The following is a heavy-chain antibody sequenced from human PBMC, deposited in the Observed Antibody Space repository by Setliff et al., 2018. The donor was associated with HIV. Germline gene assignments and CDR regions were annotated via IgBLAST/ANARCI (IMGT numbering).Heavy chain of an antibody. CDR3: ARDGGYSYGRFDY. CDR1: GYTFTSYK. V-gene: IGHV1-46*01. CDR2: INPTGLTPT. D-gene: IGHD5-18*01. Sequence: ASVKVSCKASGYTFTSYKLHWVRQAPGQGLEWMGVINPTGLTPTIYAQKFQDRLTLTSDMSATTVSMDLSSLRSEDTAVYYCARDGGYSYGRFDYWGQGTLVTVSS. J-gene: IGHJ4*02.